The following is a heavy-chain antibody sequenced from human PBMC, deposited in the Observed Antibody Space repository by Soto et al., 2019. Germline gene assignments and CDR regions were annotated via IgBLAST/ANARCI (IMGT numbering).Heavy chain of an antibody. CDR3: ARDPGDQAFDI. V-gene: IGHV3-33*01. CDR1: GFTFSSYG. Sequence: LRLSCAASGFTFSSYGMHWVRQAPGKGLEWVAVIWYDGSNKYYADSVKGRFTISRDNSKNTLYLQMNSLRAEDTAVYYCARDPGDQAFDIWGQGTMVTVSS. J-gene: IGHJ3*02. D-gene: IGHD1-1*01. CDR2: IWYDGSNK.